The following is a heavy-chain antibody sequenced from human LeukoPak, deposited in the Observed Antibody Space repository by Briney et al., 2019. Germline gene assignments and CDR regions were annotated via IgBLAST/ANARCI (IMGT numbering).Heavy chain of an antibody. D-gene: IGHD3-16*01. Sequence: GGSLRLSCAASGFSFGGYRLSWVRQAPGKGLECVASIKSDGSEKYYADSVKGRFTISRDNAKNSLYLQMNSLRAEDTAVYYCGRLTTAYDTVDPWGQGTLVTVSS. J-gene: IGHJ5*02. CDR1: GFSFGGYR. CDR2: IKSDGSEK. CDR3: GRLTTAYDTVDP. V-gene: IGHV3-7*05.